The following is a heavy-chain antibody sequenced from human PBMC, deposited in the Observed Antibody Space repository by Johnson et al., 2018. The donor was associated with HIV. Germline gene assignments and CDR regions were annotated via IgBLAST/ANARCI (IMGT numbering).Heavy chain of an antibody. CDR2: IRSKAYGGTT. V-gene: IGHV3-49*04. CDR3: TRGSWVRAVDS. D-gene: IGHD1-1*01. J-gene: IGHJ3*02. CDR1: GFTFGDYA. Sequence: VQLVESGGGLVQPGRSLRLSCTASGFTFGDYAMSWVRQAPGKGLEWVGFIRSKAYGGTTEYAASVKGRFTISRDDSKSIAYLQMNSLKTEDTAVYYCTRGSWVRAVDSWGQGTMVTVSS.